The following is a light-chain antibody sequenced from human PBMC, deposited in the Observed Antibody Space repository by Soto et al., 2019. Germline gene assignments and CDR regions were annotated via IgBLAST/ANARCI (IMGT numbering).Light chain of an antibody. CDR1: SSDIGVYNY. V-gene: IGLV2-14*01. CDR3: TSFTTNSIWV. J-gene: IGLJ3*02. Sequence: QSVLTQPASVSGSPGQSITISCTGTSSDIGVYNYVSWYQQHPGKAPKLMICEVSNRPSGVSSRFSGSKSGNTASLTISGLRAEDEADYYCTSFTTNSIWVFGGGTQLTVL. CDR2: EVS.